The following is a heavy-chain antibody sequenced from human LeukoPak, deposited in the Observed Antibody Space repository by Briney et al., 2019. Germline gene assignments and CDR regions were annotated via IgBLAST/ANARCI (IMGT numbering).Heavy chain of an antibody. J-gene: IGHJ5*02. D-gene: IGHD2-15*01. CDR1: GFTFSNYN. CDR3: GRWGIEAALDS. Sequence: PGGSLRLSCAASGFTFSNYNMNWVRQAPGKGLEWVSSISSGSSYIFYADSVKGRFTISRDNAQNSLSLQMNSLRGEDSGVYYCGRWGIEAALDSWGQGTLVTVSS. V-gene: IGHV3-21*01. CDR2: ISSGSSYI.